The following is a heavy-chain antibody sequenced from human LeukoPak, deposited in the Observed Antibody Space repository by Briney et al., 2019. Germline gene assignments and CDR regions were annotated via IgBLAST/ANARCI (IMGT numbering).Heavy chain of an antibody. CDR3: ARAYGGNVGFDY. CDR2: IYSGGST. J-gene: IGHJ4*02. Sequence: GGALRLSCAASGFTVRSNYMSWVRQAPGKGLEGVSVIYSGGSTYYADSVKGRFTISRHNSKNTLYLQMNSLRAEDTAVYYCARAYGGNVGFDYWGQGTLVTVSS. CDR1: GFTVRSNY. V-gene: IGHV3-53*04. D-gene: IGHD4-23*01.